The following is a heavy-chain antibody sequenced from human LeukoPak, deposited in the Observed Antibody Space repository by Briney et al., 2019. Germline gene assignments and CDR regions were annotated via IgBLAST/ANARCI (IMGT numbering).Heavy chain of an antibody. Sequence: GGSLRLSCAASGFTFSSYGMHWVRQAPGTGLEWVAFIRYDGSNTYYEDSVKGRFTISRDNSKNTLYLQMNSLRAEDTAVYYCAKEHYDSSGYYYTPNFDYWGQGTLVTVSS. CDR2: IRYDGSNT. D-gene: IGHD3-22*01. V-gene: IGHV3-30*02. CDR1: GFTFSSYG. CDR3: AKEHYDSSGYYYTPNFDY. J-gene: IGHJ4*02.